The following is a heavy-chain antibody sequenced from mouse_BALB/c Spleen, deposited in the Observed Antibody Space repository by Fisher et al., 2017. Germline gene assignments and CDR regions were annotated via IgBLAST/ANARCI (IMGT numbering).Heavy chain of an antibody. Sequence: KFKGKATLTVDKSSSTAYMQLKSLTSEDSAVYYCARGDVAMDYWGQGTSVTVSS. CDR3: ARGDVAMDY. V-gene: IGHV1-42*01. D-gene: IGHD3-3*01. J-gene: IGHJ4*01.